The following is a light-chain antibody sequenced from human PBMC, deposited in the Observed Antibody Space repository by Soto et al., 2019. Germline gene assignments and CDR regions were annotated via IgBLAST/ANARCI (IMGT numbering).Light chain of an antibody. CDR2: EGS. V-gene: IGLV2-23*03. CDR1: SSDIGNYDL. CDR3: CSFAGSSTFVV. J-gene: IGLJ2*01. Sequence: QSVLTQPASVSGSPGQSITISCTGTSSDIGNYDLVSWYQQYPGKAPKLMIYEGSKRPSGVSNRFSGSKSANTASLTVSGLQAEDEADYYCCSFAGSSTFVVFGGGTKLTVL.